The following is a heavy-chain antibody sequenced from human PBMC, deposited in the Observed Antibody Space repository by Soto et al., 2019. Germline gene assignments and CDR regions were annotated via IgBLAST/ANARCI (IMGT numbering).Heavy chain of an antibody. Sequence: GGSLRLSCAASGFTFSIYAMTWVRQAPGKGLEWVSSMSRNGDNTYYADSVKGRFTISRDNSKNTLYLQMNSLRAEDTAVYYCAKDFRTDVATQTYYYYGMDVWGQGTTVTVSS. CDR3: AKDFRTDVATQTYYYYGMDV. CDR1: GFTFSIYA. V-gene: IGHV3-23*01. J-gene: IGHJ6*02. D-gene: IGHD5-12*01. CDR2: MSRNGDNT.